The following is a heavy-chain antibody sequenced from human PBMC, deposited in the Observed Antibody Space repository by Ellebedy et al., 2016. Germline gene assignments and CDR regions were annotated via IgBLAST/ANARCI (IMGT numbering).Heavy chain of an antibody. CDR3: AKWDRTTGTTGAAVQH. CDR1: GFTFSDYP. CDR2: VNGNGGTT. Sequence: GGSLRLSCSASGFTFSDYPMHRVRQAPGKGLESVSGVNGNGGTTNYADSVQGRFTISSDNSKNTLYLQMNSLRAEDTAVFYCAKWDRTTGTTGAAVQHWGQGTLVTVSS. V-gene: IGHV3-64*04. D-gene: IGHD4-11*01. J-gene: IGHJ1*01.